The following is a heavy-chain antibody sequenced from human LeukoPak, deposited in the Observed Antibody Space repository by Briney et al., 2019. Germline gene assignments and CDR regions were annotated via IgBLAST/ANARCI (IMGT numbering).Heavy chain of an antibody. J-gene: IGHJ6*03. Sequence: GGSLRLSCATSVFTFSAHHMNWVRQAPGKGLEWVSGITASGATTYYADSVKGRFTISSDSSQSTLYLQMNSLRAEDTAVYYCARAEAAGDNRGGYYYFYMDVWGKGTTVTVSS. CDR3: ARAEAAGDNRGGYYYFYMDV. CDR2: ITASGATT. V-gene: IGHV3-23*01. D-gene: IGHD6-25*01. CDR1: VFTFSAHH.